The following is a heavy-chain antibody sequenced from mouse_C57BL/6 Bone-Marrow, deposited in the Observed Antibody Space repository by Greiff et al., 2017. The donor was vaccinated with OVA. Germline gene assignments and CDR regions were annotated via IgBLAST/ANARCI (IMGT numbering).Heavy chain of an antibody. D-gene: IGHD2-3*01. CDR2: INPRNGGT. Sequence: QVQLQQPGTELVKPGASVKLSCKASGYTFPSYWLHWVKQRPGQGLEWIGNINPRNGGTNYNEKFKGNATLTLDKASSTGYMQLSSLTSEDSAVYECASAYDGYPWFAYWGQGTLVTVSA. J-gene: IGHJ3*01. CDR1: GYTFPSYW. CDR3: ASAYDGYPWFAY. V-gene: IGHV1-53*01.